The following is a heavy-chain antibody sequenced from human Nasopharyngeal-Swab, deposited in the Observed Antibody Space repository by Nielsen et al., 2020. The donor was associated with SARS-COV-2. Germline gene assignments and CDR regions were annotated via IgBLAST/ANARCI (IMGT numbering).Heavy chain of an antibody. CDR3: ARDSRIAVAGMGRVGY. V-gene: IGHV1-2*06. J-gene: IGHJ4*02. Sequence: ASVKVSCKASGYTFTGYYMHWVRQAPGQGLEWMGRFNPNSGGTNYAQKFQGRVTMTRDTSISTAYMELSRLRSDDTAVYYCARDSRIAVAGMGRVGYWGQGTLVTVSS. D-gene: IGHD6-19*01. CDR2: FNPNSGGT. CDR1: GYTFTGYY.